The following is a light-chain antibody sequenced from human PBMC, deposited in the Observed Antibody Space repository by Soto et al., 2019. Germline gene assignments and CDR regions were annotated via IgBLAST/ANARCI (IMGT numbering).Light chain of an antibody. J-gene: IGKJ4*01. CDR3: QQSYNTPST. V-gene: IGKV1-39*01. Sequence: DIPMTQSPSSLSASVGDRVTITCRASQTISTYLHWYQQKPGRAPKLLIYTASSLQSGVPSRFSGSGSGTDFTLTISSLQPEDFATYYCQQSYNTPSTFGGGTKVEIK. CDR1: QTISTY. CDR2: TAS.